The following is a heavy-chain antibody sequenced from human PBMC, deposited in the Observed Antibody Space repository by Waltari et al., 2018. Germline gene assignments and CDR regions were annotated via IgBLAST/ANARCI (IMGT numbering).Heavy chain of an antibody. CDR2: VYYSGST. J-gene: IGHJ4*02. D-gene: IGHD3-10*02. CDR3: ARCSGTYYSDFDY. V-gene: IGHV4-39*01. Sequence: QLQLQESGPGLVKPSETLSLTCTVSGGSISSSSYYWGWIPQPPGKGLEWIGSVYYSGSTYYNPSLKSRVTISVDTSKNQFSLKLSSVTAADTAVYFCARCSGTYYSDFDYWGQGTLVIVSS. CDR1: GGSISSSSYY.